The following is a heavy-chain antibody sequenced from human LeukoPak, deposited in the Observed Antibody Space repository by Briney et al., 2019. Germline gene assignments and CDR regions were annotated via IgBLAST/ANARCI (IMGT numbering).Heavy chain of an antibody. J-gene: IGHJ4*02. CDR1: GFTFSSYA. CDR3: AKSPQGVYVYYFDY. V-gene: IGHV3-23*01. D-gene: IGHD2-8*01. Sequence: GGSLRLSCAASGFTFSSYAMSWVRQAPGKGLEWVSAISGSGGSTYYADSVKGRFTISRDNSENTLYLQMNSLRAEDTAVYYCAKSPQGVYVYYFDYWGQGTLVTVSS. CDR2: ISGSGGST.